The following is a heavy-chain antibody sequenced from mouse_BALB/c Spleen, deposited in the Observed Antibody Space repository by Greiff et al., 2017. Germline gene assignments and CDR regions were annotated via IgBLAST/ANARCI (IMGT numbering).Heavy chain of an antibody. CDR2: IWAGGST. CDR3: ARKIYYGNYGAMDY. CDR1: GFSLTSYG. V-gene: IGHV2-9*02. Sequence: VQLVESGPGLVAPSQSLSITCTVSGFSLTSYGVHWVRQPPGKGLEWLGVIWAGGSTNYNSALMSRLSISKDNSKSQVFLKMNSLQTDDTAMYYCARKIYYGNYGAMDYWGQGTSVTVSS. D-gene: IGHD2-1*01. J-gene: IGHJ4*01.